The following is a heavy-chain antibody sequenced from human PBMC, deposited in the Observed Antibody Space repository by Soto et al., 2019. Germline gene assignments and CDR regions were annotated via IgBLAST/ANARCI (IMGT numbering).Heavy chain of an antibody. Sequence: QVQLVESGGGVVQPGESLRLSCAASEFTFSSYAMHWVRQAPGKGLEWVAVVSNDGSNKYYADSVKGRITISRDNSKNTLNLQLTSLRAEDTAVYYCAKDQSTNSRSYHALDVWGQGTKVTVSS. V-gene: IGHV3-30*18. J-gene: IGHJ6*02. CDR3: AKDQSTNSRSYHALDV. CDR2: VSNDGSNK. CDR1: EFTFSSYA. D-gene: IGHD2-8*01.